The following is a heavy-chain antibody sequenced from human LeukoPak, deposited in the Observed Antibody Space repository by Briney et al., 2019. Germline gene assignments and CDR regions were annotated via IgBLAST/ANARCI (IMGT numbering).Heavy chain of an antibody. Sequence: GGSLRLSCAASGFIFSSYETNWVRQAPGKGLEWVSYISGSGSTRYYADSVKGRFTISRDNAKSSLYLQMNSLRAEDTAVYYCARVRGVWRSDRSVDVWGKGTTVTVSS. CDR3: ARVRGVWRSDRSVDV. CDR1: GFIFSSYE. J-gene: IGHJ6*04. V-gene: IGHV3-48*03. D-gene: IGHD3-16*01. CDR2: ISGSGSTR.